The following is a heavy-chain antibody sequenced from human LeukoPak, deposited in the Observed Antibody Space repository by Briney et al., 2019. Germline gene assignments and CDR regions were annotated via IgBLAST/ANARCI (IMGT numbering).Heavy chain of an antibody. Sequence: SETLSLTCTVSGDSISSGGYYWSWIRQHPGKGLEWIGYIYYSGTTYYNPSLKSRLIISVDTSKNQFSLELSSVTDADTAIYYCARDGDRSGYYFDDWGQGTLVTVSS. V-gene: IGHV4-31*03. D-gene: IGHD3-22*01. J-gene: IGHJ4*02. CDR2: IYYSGTT. CDR3: ARDGDRSGYYFDD. CDR1: GDSISSGGYY.